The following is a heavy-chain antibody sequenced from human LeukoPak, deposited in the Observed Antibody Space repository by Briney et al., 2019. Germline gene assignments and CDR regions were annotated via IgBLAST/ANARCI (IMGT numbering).Heavy chain of an antibody. Sequence: GGSLRLSCAASGFTFSSYAMHWVRQAPGKGLEWVAVISYDGSNKYYADSVKGRFTISRDNSKNTLYLQMNSLRAEDTAVYYCARALYCSSTSCYEYYYYGMDVWGKGTTVTVSS. J-gene: IGHJ6*04. CDR2: ISYDGSNK. CDR1: GFTFSSYA. V-gene: IGHV3-30*04. CDR3: ARALYCSSTSCYEYYYYGMDV. D-gene: IGHD2-2*01.